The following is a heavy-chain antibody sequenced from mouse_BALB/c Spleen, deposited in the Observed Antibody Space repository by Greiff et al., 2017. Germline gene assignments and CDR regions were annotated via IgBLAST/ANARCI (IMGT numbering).Heavy chain of an antibody. CDR1: GFNIKDTY. Sequence: GQLQQSGAELVKPGASVKLSCTASGFNIKDTYMHWVKQRPEQGLEWIGRIDPANGNTKYDPKFQGKATITADTSSNTAYLQLSSLTSEDTAVYYCARRDYYYGSSFFDYWGQGTTLTVSS. J-gene: IGHJ2*01. D-gene: IGHD1-1*01. CDR3: ARRDYYYGSSFFDY. CDR2: IDPANGNT. V-gene: IGHV14-3*02.